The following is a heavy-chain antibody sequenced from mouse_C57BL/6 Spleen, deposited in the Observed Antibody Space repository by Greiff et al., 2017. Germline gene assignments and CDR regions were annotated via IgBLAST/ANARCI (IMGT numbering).Heavy chain of an antibody. CDR1: GYTFTSYG. V-gene: IGHV1-81*01. D-gene: IGHD1-1*01. Sequence: QVQLQQSGAELARPGASVKLSCKASGYTFTSYGISWVKQRTGQGLEWIGEIYPRSGNTYYNEKFKGKATLTADKSSSTAYMQLSSLTSEDSAVYFCARGSYYYGSSSAWFAYWGQGTLVTVSA. CDR3: ARGSYYYGSSSAWFAY. J-gene: IGHJ3*01. CDR2: IYPRSGNT.